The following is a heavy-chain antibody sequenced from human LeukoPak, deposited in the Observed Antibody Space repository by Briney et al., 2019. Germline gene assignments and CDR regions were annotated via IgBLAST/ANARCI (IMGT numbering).Heavy chain of an antibody. V-gene: IGHV5-51*01. Sequence: PGESLKISCKGSGYSFTSYWIGWVRQMPGKGLEGMGIIYPGDSDTRYSPSFQGQVTISADKSISTAYLQWSSLKASDTAMYYCARNYGSGSYYIPLGDWGQGTLVTVSS. J-gene: IGHJ1*01. CDR3: ARNYGSGSYYIPLGD. CDR2: IYPGDSDT. CDR1: GYSFTSYW. D-gene: IGHD3-10*01.